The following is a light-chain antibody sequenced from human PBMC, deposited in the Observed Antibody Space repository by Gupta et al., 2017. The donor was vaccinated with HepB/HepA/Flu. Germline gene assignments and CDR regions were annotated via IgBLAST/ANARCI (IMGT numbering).Light chain of an antibody. CDR2: AAS. J-gene: IGKJ2*03. CDR1: QSISSY. Sequence: DIQMTQSPSSLSASVGDRVTITCLASQSISSYLNWYQQKPGKAPKLLIYAASSLQSGVPSRFSDSGSGTDFTLTISSLQPADFATYYCQQSYSTPPSFGQWTKLEIK. V-gene: IGKV1-39*01. CDR3: QQSYSTPPS.